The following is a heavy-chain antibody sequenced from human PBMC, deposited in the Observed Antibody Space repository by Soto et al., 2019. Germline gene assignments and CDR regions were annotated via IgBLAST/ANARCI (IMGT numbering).Heavy chain of an antibody. CDR1: GGSDVFNNYP. V-gene: IGHV1-69*01. J-gene: IGHJ5*02. Sequence: QVQLVQSGAEIKKPASSVKVSCKASGGSDVFNNYPVSWVRQAPGQRLEWMGAIITMFNTADYAQRFLGRVTITADEFTRTVYMELTSLTSDDTAVYYCARHYPTAVSGAGWFDTWGQGTLVTVSS. CDR3: ARHYPTAVSGAGWFDT. CDR2: IITMFNTA. D-gene: IGHD6-19*01.